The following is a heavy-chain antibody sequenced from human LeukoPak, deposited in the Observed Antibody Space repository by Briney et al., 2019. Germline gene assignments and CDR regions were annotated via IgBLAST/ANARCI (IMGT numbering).Heavy chain of an antibody. J-gene: IGHJ3*02. CDR2: IIPIFGTA. V-gene: IGHV1-69*05. D-gene: IGHD4-23*01. CDR3: AREVDEDYGGNSGEFDAFDI. Sequence: GASVKVSCKASGGTFSSYAISWVRQAPGQGLEWMGGIIPIFGTANYAQKFQGRVTITTDESTSTAYMELSSLRSEDTAVYYCAREVDEDYGGNSGEFDAFDIWGQGTMVTVSS. CDR1: GGTFSSYA.